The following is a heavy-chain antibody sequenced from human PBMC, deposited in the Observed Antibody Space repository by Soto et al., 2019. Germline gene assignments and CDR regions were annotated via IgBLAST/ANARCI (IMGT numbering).Heavy chain of an antibody. J-gene: IGHJ3*01. V-gene: IGHV6-1*01. D-gene: IGHD5-12*01. CDR2: TYYRSKWYN. CDR3: ARVQNPFCLNIGYEDAYDF. Sequence: SQTLSLTCAISGDSVSSNSAAWNWIRQSPSRGLEWLGRTYYRSKWYNDYAVSVKSRITINPDTSKNQFSLQLNSVTPEDTAVYYCARVQNPFCLNIGYEDAYDFCGQESMVPVSS. CDR1: GDSVSSNSAA.